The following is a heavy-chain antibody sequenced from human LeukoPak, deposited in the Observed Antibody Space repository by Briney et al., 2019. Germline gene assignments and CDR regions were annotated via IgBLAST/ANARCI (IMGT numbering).Heavy chain of an antibody. V-gene: IGHV4-59*01. D-gene: IGHD5-18*01. CDR3: ARSVQSYGRPYFDY. CDR2: IYYSGST. CDR1: GGSISSYY. J-gene: IGHJ4*02. Sequence: PSETLSLTCTVSGGSISSYYWSWIRQPPGKGLEWIGYIYYSGSTNYNPSLKSRVTISVDTSKNQFSLKLSSVTAADTAVYYCARSVQSYGRPYFDYWGQGTLVTVS.